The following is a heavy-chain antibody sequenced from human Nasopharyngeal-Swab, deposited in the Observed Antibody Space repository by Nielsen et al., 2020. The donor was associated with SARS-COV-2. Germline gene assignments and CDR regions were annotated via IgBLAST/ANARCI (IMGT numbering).Heavy chain of an antibody. CDR2: FDHTGRT. V-gene: IGHV4-34*01. Sequence: SETLFLTCAVHVGSFSAYHWSWVRQPPGKGLEWFGEFDHTGRTTNNPALQSRVTMSVDTSKNQYSLTLSSVTAADTAVYYCARGGYQLLLRSYYYGMDVWSQGTTVTVSS. J-gene: IGHJ6*02. D-gene: IGHD2-2*01. CDR3: ARGGYQLLLRSYYYGMDV. CDR1: VGSFSAYH.